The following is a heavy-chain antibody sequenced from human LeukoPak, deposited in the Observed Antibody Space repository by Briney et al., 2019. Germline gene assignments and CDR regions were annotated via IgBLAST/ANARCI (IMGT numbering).Heavy chain of an antibody. CDR1: GFPVSDNY. D-gene: IGHD1-7*01. J-gene: IGHJ4*02. CDR3: ARVRSNWNYEYFDY. V-gene: IGHV3-66*01. Sequence: GGSLRLSCAASGFPVSDNYMSWVRQAPGKGLEWVSIIYSDGTTYYADSVKGRFTISRDNAKNSLYLQMNSLRAEDTAVYYCARVRSNWNYEYFDYWGQGTLVTVSS. CDR2: IYSDGTT.